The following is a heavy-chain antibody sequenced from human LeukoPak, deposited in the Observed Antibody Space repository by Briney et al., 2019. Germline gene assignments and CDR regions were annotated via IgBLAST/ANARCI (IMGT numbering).Heavy chain of an antibody. V-gene: IGHV4-39*01. D-gene: IGHD3-10*01. CDR1: GGSIRSSSYY. Sequence: PSETLSLTCTVSGGSIRSSSYYWGWIRQPPGKGLEWIGTIYYSGTTHYNPSLKSRVTISVDTSKNQFSLKLSSVTAADTALYYCAGPITMVRGVDHWGQGTLVTVSS. CDR3: AGPITMVRGVDH. J-gene: IGHJ4*02. CDR2: IYYSGTT.